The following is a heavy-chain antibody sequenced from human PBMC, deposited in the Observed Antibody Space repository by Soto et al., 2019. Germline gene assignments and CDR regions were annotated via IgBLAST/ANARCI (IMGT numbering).Heavy chain of an antibody. D-gene: IGHD3-16*01. CDR3: AKVIGGWGSYYYYYYYGRAV. Sequence: PGGSLRLSCAASGFTFSSYGMHWVRQAPGKGLEWVAVISYDGSNKYYADSVKGRFTISRDNSKNTLYLQMNSLRAEDTAVYYWAKVIGGWGSYYYYYYYGRAVRGKGTTVPVSS. CDR2: ISYDGSNK. CDR1: GFTFSSYG. J-gene: IGHJ6*04. V-gene: IGHV3-30*18.